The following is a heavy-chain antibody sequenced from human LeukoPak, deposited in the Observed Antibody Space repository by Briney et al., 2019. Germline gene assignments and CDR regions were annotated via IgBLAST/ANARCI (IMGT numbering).Heavy chain of an antibody. CDR1: GYSFTSYW. D-gene: IGHD1-14*01. Sequence: GESLKISCKGSGYSFTSYWMGWVRQMPGKGLEWLGTIYPGDSDTRYSPSFQGQVTISADKSISTAYLQWSSLKASDTAMYYCARQGIPNHYYYYMDVWGKGTTVTVSS. CDR2: IYPGDSDT. J-gene: IGHJ6*03. V-gene: IGHV5-51*01. CDR3: ARQGIPNHYYYYMDV.